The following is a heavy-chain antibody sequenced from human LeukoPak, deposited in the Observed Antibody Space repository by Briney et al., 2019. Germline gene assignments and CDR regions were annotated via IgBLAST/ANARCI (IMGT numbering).Heavy chain of an antibody. CDR1: GFTFSSYW. J-gene: IGHJ4*02. Sequence: GGSLRLSCAASGFTFSSYWMSWVRRAPGKGLEWVANIKQDGSEKYYVDSVKGRFTISRDNAKNSLYLQMNSLRAEDPAVYYCARDKNYYDSSRYSHPLDYWGQGTLVTVSS. CDR3: ARDKNYYDSSRYSHPLDY. D-gene: IGHD3-22*01. CDR2: IKQDGSEK. V-gene: IGHV3-7*01.